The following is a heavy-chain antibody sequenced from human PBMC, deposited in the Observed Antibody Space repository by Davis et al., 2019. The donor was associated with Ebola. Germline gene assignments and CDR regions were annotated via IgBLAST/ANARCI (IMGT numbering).Heavy chain of an antibody. CDR1: GGSFSGYY. CDR3: ARVWDRGSFDY. CDR2: INHSGST. Sequence: PSEALSLTCAVYGGSFSGYYWSWIRQPPGKGLEWIGEINHSGSTNYNPSLKSRVTISVGTSKNQFSLKLSSVTAADTAVYYCARVWDRGSFDYWGQGTLVTVSS. D-gene: IGHD1-26*01. J-gene: IGHJ4*02. V-gene: IGHV4-34*01.